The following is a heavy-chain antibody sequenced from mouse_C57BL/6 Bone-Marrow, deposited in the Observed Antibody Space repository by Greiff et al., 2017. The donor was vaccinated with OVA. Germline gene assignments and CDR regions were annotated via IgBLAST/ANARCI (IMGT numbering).Heavy chain of an antibody. CDR1: GYTFTSYG. Sequence: QVQLQQSGAELARPGASVKLSCKASGYTFTSYGISWVKQRTGQGLEWIGEIYPRSGNTYYNEKFKGKATLTADKSSSKAYMELRSLTSEDSAVYFCAPITTVVDYYARDYWGQGTSVTVSS. CDR2: IYPRSGNT. V-gene: IGHV1-81*01. D-gene: IGHD1-1*01. CDR3: APITTVVDYYARDY. J-gene: IGHJ4*01.